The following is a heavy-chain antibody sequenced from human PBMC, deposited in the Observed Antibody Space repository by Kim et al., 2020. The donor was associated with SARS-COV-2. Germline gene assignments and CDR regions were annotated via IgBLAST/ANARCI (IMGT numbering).Heavy chain of an antibody. D-gene: IGHD1-26*01. Sequence: SGPTLVNPTQTLTLTCTFSGFSLSTSGMCVSWIRQPPGKALEWLALIDWDDDKYYSTSLKTRLTISKDTSKNQVVLTMTNMDPVDTATYYCARMGSGSLGGTFDYYYYGMDVWGQGTTVTVSS. V-gene: IGHV2-70*01. J-gene: IGHJ6*02. CDR2: IDWDDDK. CDR1: GFSLSTSGMC. CDR3: ARMGSGSLGGTFDYYYYGMDV.